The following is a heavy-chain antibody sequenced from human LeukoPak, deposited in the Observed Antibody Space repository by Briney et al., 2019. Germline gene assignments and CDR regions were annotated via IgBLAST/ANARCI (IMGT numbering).Heavy chain of an antibody. CDR1: GGSISSYY. D-gene: IGHD5-12*01. CDR2: IYTSGST. J-gene: IGHJ4*02. CDR3: ARNSEEGYSGYHSFFDY. V-gene: IGHV4-4*07. Sequence: SETLSLTCTVSGGSISSYYWSWIRQPAGKGLEWIGRIYTSGSTNYNPSLKSRVTMSVDTSKNQFSLKLSSVTAADTAVYYCARNSEEGYSGYHSFFDYWGQGTLVTVSS.